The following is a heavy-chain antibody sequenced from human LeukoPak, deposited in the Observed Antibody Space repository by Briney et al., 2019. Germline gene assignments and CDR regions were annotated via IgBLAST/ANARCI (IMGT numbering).Heavy chain of an antibody. D-gene: IGHD3-22*01. CDR1: GFTFSDYY. J-gene: IGHJ3*02. CDR2: ISSSGSTI. V-gene: IGHV3-11*01. Sequence: PGGSLRLSCAASGFTFSDYYMSWIRQAPGKGLEWGSYISSSGSTIYYADSVKGRFTISRDNAKNSLYLQMNSLRAEDTAVYYCARDQNGAPTYYYDSVGAFDIWGQGTMVTVSS. CDR3: ARDQNGAPTYYYDSVGAFDI.